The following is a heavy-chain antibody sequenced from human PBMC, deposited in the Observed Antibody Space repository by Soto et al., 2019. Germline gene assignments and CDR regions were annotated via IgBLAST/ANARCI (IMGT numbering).Heavy chain of an antibody. CDR2: ISYDGSNK. J-gene: IGHJ3*02. CDR3: ARDSSGYYWADAFDI. Sequence: GGSLRLSCAASGFTFSSYAMHWVRQAPGKGLEWVAVISYDGSNKYYADSVKGRFTISRDNSKNTLYLQMNSLRAEDTAVYYCARDSSGYYWADAFDIWGQGTMVTVSS. D-gene: IGHD3-22*01. V-gene: IGHV3-30-3*01. CDR1: GFTFSSYA.